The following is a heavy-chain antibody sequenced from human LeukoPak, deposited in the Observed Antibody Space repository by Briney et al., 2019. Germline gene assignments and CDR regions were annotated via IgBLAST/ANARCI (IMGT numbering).Heavy chain of an antibody. D-gene: IGHD3-22*01. CDR2: IYHSGST. CDR1: GYSISSGYY. CDR3: ARVCEFNYDLDI. V-gene: IGHV4-38-2*02. Sequence: SETLSLTCTVSGYSISSGYYWGWIRQPPGKGLEWIGSIYHSGSTYYNPSLKSRVTISVDTSKNQFSLKLSSVTAADTAVYYCARVCEFNYDLDIWGQGTMVTVSS. J-gene: IGHJ3*02.